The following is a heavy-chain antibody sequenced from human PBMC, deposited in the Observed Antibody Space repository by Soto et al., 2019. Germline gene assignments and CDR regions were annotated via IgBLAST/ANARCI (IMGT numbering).Heavy chain of an antibody. D-gene: IGHD2-15*01. J-gene: IGHJ6*03. CDR3: ARVRLFEGYCSGGSCYSRIYYYYMDV. CDR2: ISAYNGNT. CDR1: GYTFTSYG. V-gene: IGHV1-18*01. Sequence: ASVKVSCKASGYTFTSYGISWVRQAPGQGLEWMGWISAYNGNTNYAQKLQGRVTMTTDTSTSTAYMELRSLRSDDTAVYYCARVRLFEGYCSGGSCYSRIYYYYMDVWGKGTTVTVSS.